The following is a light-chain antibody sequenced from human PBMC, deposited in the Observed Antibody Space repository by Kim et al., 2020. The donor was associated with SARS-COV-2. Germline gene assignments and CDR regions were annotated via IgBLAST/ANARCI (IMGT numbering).Light chain of an antibody. V-gene: IGLV3-9*01. CDR3: QVWDSSNVV. Sequence: SYELTQPLSVSVALGQTARITCGGNNIGSKNVHWYQQKPGQAPVLVIYRDSNRPSGIPERFSGSNSGNTATLTISRAQAGDEADYYCQVWDSSNVVFGGGTQLTV. CDR1: NIGSKN. J-gene: IGLJ2*01. CDR2: RDS.